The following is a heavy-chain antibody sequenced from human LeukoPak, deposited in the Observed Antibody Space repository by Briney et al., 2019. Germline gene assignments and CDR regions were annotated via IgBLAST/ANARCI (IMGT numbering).Heavy chain of an antibody. CDR2: INPNSGGT. CDR3: ASPLGYCSSTSCYDAFDI. D-gene: IGHD2-2*01. Sequence: ASVKVSCKASGYTFTGYYMHWVRQAPGQGLEWMGWINPNSGGTNYAQKIQGRVTMTRDTSISTAYMELSRLRSDDTAVYYCASPLGYCSSTSCYDAFDIWGQGTMVTVSS. CDR1: GYTFTGYY. J-gene: IGHJ3*02. V-gene: IGHV1-2*02.